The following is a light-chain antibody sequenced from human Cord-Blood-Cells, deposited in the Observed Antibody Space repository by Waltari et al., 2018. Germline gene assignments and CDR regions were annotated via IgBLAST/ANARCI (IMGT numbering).Light chain of an antibody. CDR3: QQYYSYLRT. J-gene: IGKJ1*01. CDR1: PGISSY. CDR2: AAS. Sequence: AIRMTQSPSSLSASTGDRVTITWRASPGISSYLAWYQQKPGKAPKLLIYAASTLQSGVPSRFSGSGSGTDFTLTISCLQSEDFATYYCQQYYSYLRTFGQGTRWKSN. V-gene: IGKV1-8*01.